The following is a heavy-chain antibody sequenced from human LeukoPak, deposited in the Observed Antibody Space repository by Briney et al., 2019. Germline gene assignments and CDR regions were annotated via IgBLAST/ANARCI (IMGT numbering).Heavy chain of an antibody. CDR1: GYTFTGYY. V-gene: IGHV1-2*06. Sequence: ASVKVSCKVSGYTFTGYYMHWVRQAPGQGLEWMGRINPNSGGTNYAQKFQGRVTMTRDTSISTAYMELSRLRSDDTAVYYCARDPGYSSDDDAFDIWGQGTMVTVSS. J-gene: IGHJ3*02. CDR2: INPNSGGT. D-gene: IGHD6-19*01. CDR3: ARDPGYSSDDDAFDI.